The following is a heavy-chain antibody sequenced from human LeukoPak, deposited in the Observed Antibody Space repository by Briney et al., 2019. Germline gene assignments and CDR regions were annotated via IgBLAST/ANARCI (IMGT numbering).Heavy chain of an antibody. CDR1: GYTLTELS. V-gene: IGHV1-24*01. CDR3: ARGIAAADPFDY. D-gene: IGHD6-13*01. J-gene: IGHJ4*02. CDR2: FDPEDGET. Sequence: ASVKVSCKVSGYTLTELSMHWVRQAPGKGLEWMGGFDPEDGETIYAQKFQGRVTITADESTSTAYMELSSLRSEDTAVYYCARGIAAADPFDYWGQGTLVTVSS.